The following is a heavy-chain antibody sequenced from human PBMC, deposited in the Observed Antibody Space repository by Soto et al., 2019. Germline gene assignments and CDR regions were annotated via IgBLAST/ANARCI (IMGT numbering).Heavy chain of an antibody. J-gene: IGHJ4*02. CDR1: GGLPRSYE. Sequence: SENLRILSVGSGGLPRSYESRCIRQPPVKVLEWIGYIYYSGSTYYNPSLKSRLTISVDPSKNQISLRLTSVTAADTAVYYCPREGGGYRFDYWGQGTLVTVS. D-gene: IGHD1-26*01. V-gene: IGHV4-59*01. CDR3: PREGGGYRFDY. CDR2: IYYSGST.